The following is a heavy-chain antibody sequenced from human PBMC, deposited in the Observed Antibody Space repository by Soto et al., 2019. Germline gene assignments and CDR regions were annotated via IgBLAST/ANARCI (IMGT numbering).Heavy chain of an antibody. CDR1: GGSISSSNYF. J-gene: IGHJ5*02. CDR3: ARPIDGASSGYYH. Sequence: QLQLQESGPGLVKPSETLSLTCTVSGGSISSSNYFWAWIRQPPGKGLEWIGSFYYSGSTYYKPSLKSRVSMSVDTSQNQFSLKLSSVTAADTAVYYSARPIDGASSGYYHWGQGTLVTVSS. D-gene: IGHD3-22*01. V-gene: IGHV4-39*01. CDR2: FYYSGST.